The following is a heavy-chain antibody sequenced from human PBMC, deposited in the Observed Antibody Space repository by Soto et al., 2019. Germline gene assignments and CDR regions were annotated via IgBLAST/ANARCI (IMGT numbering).Heavy chain of an antibody. Sequence: VESLKISCKGSGYSFISFYIVWVRQMPGKGLEWMGIIYPGDSEIRYSPSFQGQVTISADKAISTAYLQWSSLKASDTAMYYCARLVGSAPYYYGVDVWGQGTTVTVS. D-gene: IGHD2-15*01. CDR2: IYPGDSEI. J-gene: IGHJ6*02. V-gene: IGHV5-51*01. CDR1: GYSFISFY. CDR3: ARLVGSAPYYYGVDV.